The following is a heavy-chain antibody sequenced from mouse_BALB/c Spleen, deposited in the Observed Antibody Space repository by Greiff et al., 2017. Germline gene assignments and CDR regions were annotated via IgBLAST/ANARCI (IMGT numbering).Heavy chain of an antibody. Sequence: DVMLVESGGGLVQPGGSRKLSCAASGFTFSDYGMAWVRQAPGKGPEWVAFISNLAYSIYYADTVTGRFTISRENAKNTLYLEMSSLRSEDTAMYYCARDRYGNYPYYAMDYWGQGTSVTVSS. J-gene: IGHJ4*01. V-gene: IGHV5-15*02. CDR1: GFTFSDYG. CDR3: ARDRYGNYPYYAMDY. D-gene: IGHD2-10*02. CDR2: ISNLAYSI.